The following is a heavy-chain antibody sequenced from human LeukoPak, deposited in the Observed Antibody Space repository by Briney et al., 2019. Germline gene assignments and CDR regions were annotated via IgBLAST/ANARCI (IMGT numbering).Heavy chain of an antibody. V-gene: IGHV5-51*01. CDR2: IYPGNSDT. J-gene: IGHJ4*02. CDR3: ERNRKSGRVDY. CDR1: GYSFTSYW. Sequence: GESLNISWKGSGYSFTSYWIGWVRQMPGKGLGWMGIIYPGNSDTRYSPAFPGPVTISADKSISTAYLQWSSLKASDTAMYYCERNRKSGRVDYWGQGTLVTVSS. D-gene: IGHD1-14*01.